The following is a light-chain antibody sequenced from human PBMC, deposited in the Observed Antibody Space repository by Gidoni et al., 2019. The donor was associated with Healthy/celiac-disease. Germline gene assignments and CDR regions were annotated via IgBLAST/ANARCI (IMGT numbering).Light chain of an antibody. CDR3: QQSYSTPLT. J-gene: IGKJ4*01. Sequence: DIQMTQSPSSLSASVGDRVTITCRASQSISSYLNWYQQKPGKVPKLLIYAASSLQSGVPSRFSGSGSGTDFTLTISSLQPEDFATYYCQQSYSTPLTFGGXTKVEIK. CDR1: QSISSY. V-gene: IGKV1-39*01. CDR2: AAS.